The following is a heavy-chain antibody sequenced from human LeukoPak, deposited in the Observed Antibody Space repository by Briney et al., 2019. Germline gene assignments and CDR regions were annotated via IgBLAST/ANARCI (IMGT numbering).Heavy chain of an antibody. CDR1: GGSISSYY. CDR2: IYYSGST. V-gene: IGHV4-59*01. J-gene: IGHJ4*02. D-gene: IGHD3-10*01. Sequence: PSETLSLTCTVSGGSISSYYWSWIRQPPGKGLEWIGYIYYSGSTNYNPSLKRRVTISVDTSKNQFSLKLSSVTAADTAVYYCARGGGYYGSGSYLHWGQGTLVTVSS. CDR3: ARGGGYYGSGSYLH.